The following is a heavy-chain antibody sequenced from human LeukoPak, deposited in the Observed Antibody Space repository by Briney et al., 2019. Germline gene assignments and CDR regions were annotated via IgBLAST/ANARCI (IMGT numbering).Heavy chain of an antibody. CDR2: IDPNYGLA. CDR1: GYTFPTYY. Sequence: ASVKVSCKASGYTFPTYYLNWVRQVPGRGLEWMGKIDPNYGLAYYAQKFQGRVTMTRDTSTSTVYMEVNSLTSDDTAVYCCARVLAYCTDSSCPGMDVWGQGTTVTVSS. V-gene: IGHV1-46*01. J-gene: IGHJ6*02. CDR3: ARVLAYCTDSSCPGMDV. D-gene: IGHD2-8*02.